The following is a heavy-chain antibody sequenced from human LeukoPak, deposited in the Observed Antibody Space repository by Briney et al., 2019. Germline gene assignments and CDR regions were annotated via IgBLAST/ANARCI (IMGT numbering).Heavy chain of an antibody. CDR1: GGSISSGGYS. CDR3: AGSMVRGVITLFDY. J-gene: IGHJ4*02. CDR2: IYHSGST. V-gene: IGHV4-30-2*01. Sequence: PSQTLSLTCAVSGGSISSGGYSWSWIRQPPGKGLEWIGYIYHSGSTYYNPSLKSRVTISVDRPKNQFSLKLSSVTAADTAVYYCAGSMVRGVITLFDYWGQGTLVTVSS. D-gene: IGHD3-10*01.